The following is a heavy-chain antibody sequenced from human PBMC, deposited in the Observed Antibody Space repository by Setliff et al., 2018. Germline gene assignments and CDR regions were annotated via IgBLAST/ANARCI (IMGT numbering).Heavy chain of an antibody. CDR2: IIPLSDIT. CDR1: GGAFTSHG. Sequence: SVKVSCKVSGGAFTSHGVSWVRQAPGQGLEWMGGIIPLSDITSYAQTLQGRVTITADKSTNTVNMELSSLRSEDTAVYYCARVGFRGVMSANFDFWGQGTQVTVSS. J-gene: IGHJ4*02. V-gene: IGHV1-69*10. D-gene: IGHD3-10*01. CDR3: ARVGFRGVMSANFDF.